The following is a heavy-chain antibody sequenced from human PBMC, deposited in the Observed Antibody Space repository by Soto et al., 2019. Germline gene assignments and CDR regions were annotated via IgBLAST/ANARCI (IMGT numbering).Heavy chain of an antibody. J-gene: IGHJ4*02. CDR2: IYYSGST. Sequence: SETLSLTCTVSGGSISSYYWSWIRQPPGKGLEWIGYIYYSGSTNYNPSLKSRVTISVDTSKNQFSLKLSSVTAADTAVYYCARSEVDWYYGSGSLEGWGQGTPVTVSS. CDR3: ARSEVDWYYGSGSLEG. V-gene: IGHV4-59*01. D-gene: IGHD3-10*01. CDR1: GGSISSYY.